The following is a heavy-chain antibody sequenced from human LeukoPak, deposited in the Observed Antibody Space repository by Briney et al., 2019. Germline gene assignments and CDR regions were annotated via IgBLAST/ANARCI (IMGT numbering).Heavy chain of an antibody. Sequence: GGPLRLSCAASGFTFSSYEMNWLRQAPRKGVEWVSYVSSSGSTIYYADSVKCLFTISRGNAKNSLYLQMNSLRAEDTAVYYCARRFLDYRGQGTLVTVSS. CDR3: ARRFLDY. CDR1: GFTFSSYE. CDR2: VSSSGSTI. D-gene: IGHD3-3*01. V-gene: IGHV3-48*03. J-gene: IGHJ4*02.